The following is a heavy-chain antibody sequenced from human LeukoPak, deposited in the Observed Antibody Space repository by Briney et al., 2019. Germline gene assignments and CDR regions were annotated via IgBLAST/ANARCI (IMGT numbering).Heavy chain of an antibody. CDR1: GGTFSSYA. CDR3: ASAPQTRPSRPHDAFDI. CDR2: IIPIFGTA. J-gene: IGHJ3*02. V-gene: IGHV1-69*13. Sequence: GASVKVSCKASGGTFSSYAISWVRQAPGQGLEWMGGIIPIFGTANYAQKFQGRVTITADESTSTAYMELSSLRSEDTAVYYCASAPQTRPSRPHDAFDIWGQGTMVTVSS.